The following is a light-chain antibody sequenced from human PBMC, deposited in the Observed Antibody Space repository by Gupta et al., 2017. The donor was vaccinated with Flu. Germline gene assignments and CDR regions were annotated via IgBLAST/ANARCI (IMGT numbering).Light chain of an antibody. Sequence: QSPPSASVGDRVTITCRASQGISNYLAWYQQKPGKVPKLLIYAASTLQSGVPSRFSGSGSGTDFTLTISSLQPEDVATYYCQKYNSAALTFGPGTKVDIK. V-gene: IGKV1-27*01. J-gene: IGKJ3*01. CDR1: QGISNY. CDR2: AAS. CDR3: QKYNSAALT.